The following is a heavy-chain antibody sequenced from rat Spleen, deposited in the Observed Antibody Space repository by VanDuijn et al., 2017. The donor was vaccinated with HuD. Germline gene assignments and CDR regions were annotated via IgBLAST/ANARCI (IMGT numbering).Heavy chain of an antibody. J-gene: IGHJ3*01. Sequence: QVQLKESGPGLVQPSQTLSLTCTVSGFSLSNYGVIWVRQPPGKGLEWMGVIWGNGNANYNSALKSRLSISRDTSKSQVFLKMNNLQTEDTAMHFCARSDFSSPYYFDYWGQGTLVTVSS. CDR3: ARSDFSSPYYFDY. D-gene: IGHD1-2*01. CDR1: GFSLSNYG. V-gene: IGHV2S61*01. CDR2: IWGNGNA.